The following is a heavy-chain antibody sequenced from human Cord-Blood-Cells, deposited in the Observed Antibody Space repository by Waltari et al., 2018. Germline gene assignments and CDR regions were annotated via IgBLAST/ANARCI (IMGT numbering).Heavy chain of an antibody. CDR3: ARESGLCSGGSCYFDY. CDR1: GFTFSSYS. D-gene: IGHD2-15*01. J-gene: IGHJ4*02. CDR2: SSRSSSYI. Sequence: EVQLVESGGGLVKPGGSLRLYCAASGFTFSSYSMNWVSQSPGKGLGWVSSSSRSSSYIYYAEAVKGRFTISGDNANNSLYLQMNSLRAEDTAGYYCARESGLCSGGSCYFDYWGQGTLFTVSS. V-gene: IGHV3-21*01.